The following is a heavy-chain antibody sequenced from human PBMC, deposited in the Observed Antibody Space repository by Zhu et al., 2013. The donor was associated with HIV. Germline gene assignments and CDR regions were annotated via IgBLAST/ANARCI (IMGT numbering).Heavy chain of an antibody. Sequence: QVQLVQAGAEVKKPGASVKVSCKTSGYTFTDYYIHWVRQAPGQGLEWMGWINPNSGGTKYEQSFQGRLTMTRNSSLTTAYMELSSLRSEDTAVYYCARVGFCSGNGCYSGVDGFDMWGQGTVVTVSS. CDR2: INPNSGGT. V-gene: IGHV1-2*02. CDR1: GYTFTDYY. CDR3: ARVGFCSGNGCYSGVDGFDM. J-gene: IGHJ3*02. D-gene: IGHD3-3*01.